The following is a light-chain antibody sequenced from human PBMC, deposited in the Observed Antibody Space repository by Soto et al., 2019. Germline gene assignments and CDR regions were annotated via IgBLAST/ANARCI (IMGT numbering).Light chain of an antibody. CDR2: EVS. V-gene: IGLV2-8*01. J-gene: IGLJ3*02. CDR3: TSYAGDTSLGV. Sequence: QSALTQPPSASGSPGQSVTISCTGTSSDVGGYNYVSWYQQHPGKAPKLMIYEVSKRPSGVPDRFSGSKSGNTASPTVSGLRAEDEADYYCTSYAGDTSLGVLGGGTKLTVL. CDR1: SSDVGGYNY.